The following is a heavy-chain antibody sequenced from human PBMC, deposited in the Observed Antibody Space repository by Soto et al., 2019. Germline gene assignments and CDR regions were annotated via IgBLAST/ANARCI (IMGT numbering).Heavy chain of an antibody. CDR1: GFTFSSYA. V-gene: IGHV3-23*01. D-gene: IGHD1-26*01. CDR3: AKAYSICCPNAWFDP. J-gene: IGHJ5*02. Sequence: EVQLLESGGGWLQPGGSLRLSCAASGFTFSSYAMNWVRQAPGKGLEWVSGITGSGAGSYYSDSVKGRLTISSDNSKNTPYLQMNSLRAEDTALYYFAKAYSICCPNAWFDPWGQGTLVTVSS. CDR2: ITGSGAGS.